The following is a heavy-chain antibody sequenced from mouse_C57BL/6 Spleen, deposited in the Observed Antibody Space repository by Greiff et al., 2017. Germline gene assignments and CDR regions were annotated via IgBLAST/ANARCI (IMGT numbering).Heavy chain of an antibody. D-gene: IGHD2-2*01. CDR2: IYPGSGST. CDR3: ARGGAGGYGLYYAMDY. V-gene: IGHV1-55*01. CDR1: GYTFTSYW. J-gene: IGHJ4*01. Sequence: VQLQQPGAELVKPGASVKMSCKASGYTFTSYWITWVKQRPGQGLEWIGDIYPGSGSTNYNEKFKSKATLTVDTSSSTAYMQLSSLTSEDSAVYYCARGGAGGYGLYYAMDYWGQGTSVTVSS.